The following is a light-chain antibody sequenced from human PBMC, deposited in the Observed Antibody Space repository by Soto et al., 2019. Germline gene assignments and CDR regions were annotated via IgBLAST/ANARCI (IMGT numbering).Light chain of an antibody. CDR3: AAWDDTVRSYV. CDR2: RDN. V-gene: IGLV1-47*01. CDR1: IYNIGTNY. Sequence: QSVLTQPPSVSGTPGQRVTISGSGGIYNIGTNYVHWFQQLPGTAPKVLSNRDNQRPSGVPDRFSGSKSGTSASLAISGLRSEDEAEYYCAAWDDTVRSYVFGTGTKLTVL. J-gene: IGLJ1*01.